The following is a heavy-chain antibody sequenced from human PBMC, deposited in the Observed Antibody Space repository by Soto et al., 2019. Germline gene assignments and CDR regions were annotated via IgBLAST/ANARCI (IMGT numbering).Heavy chain of an antibody. V-gene: IGHV4-59*01. D-gene: IGHD2-21*02. CDR2: IFYSGRSGST. J-gene: IGHJ5*02. CDR1: GGSINSYY. Sequence: PSETLSLTCSVSGGSINSYYWSWIRQPPGKGLEWIGYIFYSGRSGSTNYNPSLKSRVTISVDTSKNQFSLKVSSVTAADTAVYYCAKTALGWLDPWGHGTLVTVSS. CDR3: AKTALGWLDP.